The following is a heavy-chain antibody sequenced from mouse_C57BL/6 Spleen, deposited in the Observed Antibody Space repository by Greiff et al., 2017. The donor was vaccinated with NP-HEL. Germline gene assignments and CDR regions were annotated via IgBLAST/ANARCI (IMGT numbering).Heavy chain of an antibody. CDR2: INPSNGGT. Sequence: QVQLQQPGTELVKPGASVKLSCKASGYTFTSYWMHWVKQRPGQGLEWIGNINPSNGGTNYNEKFKSKATLTVDKSSSTAYMQLSSLTSEDSAVYYCARCPNYYGSSYWYFDVWGTGTTVTVSS. D-gene: IGHD1-1*01. J-gene: IGHJ1*03. CDR1: GYTFTSYW. V-gene: IGHV1-53*01. CDR3: ARCPNYYGSSYWYFDV.